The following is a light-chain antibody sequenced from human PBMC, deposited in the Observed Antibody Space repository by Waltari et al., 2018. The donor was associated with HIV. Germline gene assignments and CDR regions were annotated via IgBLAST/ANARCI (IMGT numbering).Light chain of an antibody. J-gene: IGLJ1*01. CDR1: SSDGGDSTH. Sequence: QSALTQPRSVSGFPGQAVNIPCTGTSSDGGDSTHVFWYRPNPGQVPQLMIYDVSKRPSGVPDRFSGSRSGNTASLTISGLQAEDEADYFCCSYAGNYSYVFGSGSRVTVL. V-gene: IGLV2-11*01. CDR2: DVS. CDR3: CSYAGNYSYV.